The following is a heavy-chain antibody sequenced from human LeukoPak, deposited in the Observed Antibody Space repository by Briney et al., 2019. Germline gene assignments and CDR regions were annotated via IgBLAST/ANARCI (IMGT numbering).Heavy chain of an antibody. CDR1: GGSLSSYY. V-gene: IGHV4-4*07. CDR2: NYTSGST. Sequence: PSETLSLTRTVSGGSLSSYYWSWIRQPARKGLGWVGRNYTSGSTNYNPSLKRRVTMSVDTSKNQFSLKLSSVTVADTAVYYCASQLKYCSSTSCYLRWVDTCGQGTLVTASS. CDR3: ASQLKYCSSTSCYLRWVDT. J-gene: IGHJ5*02. D-gene: IGHD2-2*01.